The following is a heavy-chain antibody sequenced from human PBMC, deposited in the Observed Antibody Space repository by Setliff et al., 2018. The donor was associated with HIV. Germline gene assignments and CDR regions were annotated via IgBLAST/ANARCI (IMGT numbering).Heavy chain of an antibody. D-gene: IGHD3-22*01. Sequence: PGGSLRLSCAASGFTFSSYGMHWVRQAPGKGLEWVAVIWYDGNNKYYADSVKGRFTISRDNSKNTLYLQMNSLRAEDTAVYYCAKVPPDRSGYSIFDYWGQGSLVTVSS. CDR1: GFTFSSYG. CDR2: IWYDGNNK. V-gene: IGHV3-33*06. J-gene: IGHJ4*02. CDR3: AKVPPDRSGYSIFDY.